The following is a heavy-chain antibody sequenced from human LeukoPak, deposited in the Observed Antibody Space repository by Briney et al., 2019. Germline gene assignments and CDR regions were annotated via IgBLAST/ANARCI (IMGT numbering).Heavy chain of an antibody. CDR3: ARPSRDGYRYTFDY. Sequence: SETLSLTCTVSGGSIGNYYWSWIRQPPGKGLEWIGYMYNSGSTNYSPSLKSRVTISVDTPKNQFSLKLSSVTAADTAVYYCARPSRDGYRYTFDYWGQGILVTVSS. CDR1: GGSIGNYY. CDR2: MYNSGST. J-gene: IGHJ4*02. V-gene: IGHV4-59*01. D-gene: IGHD5-24*01.